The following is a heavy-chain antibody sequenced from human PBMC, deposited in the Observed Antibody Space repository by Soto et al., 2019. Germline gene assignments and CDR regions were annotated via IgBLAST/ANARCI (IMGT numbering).Heavy chain of an antibody. CDR3: AGGSQDSCYY. Sequence: SETLSLTCAVYDEPFRNYYWSWIRQPPGKGLEWIGEVKHGGNTKYDPSLESRVTISVDTSKNQFSLKLTSVTAADTAVYYCAGGSQDSCYYWAQGTLVT. CDR1: DEPFRNYY. D-gene: IGHD2-2*01. J-gene: IGHJ4*02. CDR2: VKHGGNT. V-gene: IGHV4-34*01.